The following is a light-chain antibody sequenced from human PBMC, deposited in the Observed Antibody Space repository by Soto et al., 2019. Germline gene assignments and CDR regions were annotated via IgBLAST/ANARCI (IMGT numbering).Light chain of an antibody. J-gene: IGKJ1*01. V-gene: IGKV1-5*01. CDR3: LQHYAYPWT. CDR1: QSISSW. CDR2: DAS. Sequence: DIQITQSPSTLSASVGDRVAIACRASQSISSWLAWYRQKPGKAPKILIYDASSLENGAPSRFSGSGAGTECNFTISSLQPEDVATDYCLQHYAYPWTFGQGTKVDIK.